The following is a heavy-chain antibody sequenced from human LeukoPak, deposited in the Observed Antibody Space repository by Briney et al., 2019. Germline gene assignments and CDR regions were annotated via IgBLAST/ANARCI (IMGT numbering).Heavy chain of an antibody. CDR2: IKSDGGTT. V-gene: IGHV3-15*01. J-gene: IGHJ4*02. CDR1: GFTFSKAW. Sequence: GSLRLSCAASGFTFSKAWFSWVRRAPGKGLEGIGRIKSDGGTTDYAAPVKGRFTISRDDSKNTLSLQMNSLKAEDTAVYYCTTDLGDYGDYIRCWGQGTLVTVSS. CDR3: TTDLGDYGDYIRC. D-gene: IGHD4-17*01.